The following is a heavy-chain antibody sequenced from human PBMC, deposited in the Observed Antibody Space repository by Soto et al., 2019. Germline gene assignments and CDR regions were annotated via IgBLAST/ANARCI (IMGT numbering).Heavy chain of an antibody. J-gene: IGHJ6*02. Sequence: PGGSLRLSCAASVFTVSSYAMHWVRQAPGKGLEWVAVISYDGINKYYADSVKGRFTISRDNSKNTLYLQMNSLRAEDTAVYYCARDGGNSWRNYYGMDVWGQGTTVTVSS. V-gene: IGHV3-30-3*01. CDR1: VFTVSSYA. D-gene: IGHD2-21*02. CDR2: ISYDGINK. CDR3: ARDGGNSWRNYYGMDV.